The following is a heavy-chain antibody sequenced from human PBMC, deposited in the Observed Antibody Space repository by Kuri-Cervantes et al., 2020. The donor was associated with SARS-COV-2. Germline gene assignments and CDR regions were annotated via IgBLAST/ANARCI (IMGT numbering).Heavy chain of an antibody. CDR1: GFTFSSNS. CDR2: ISGSGFSI. D-gene: IGHD1-26*01. Sequence: GGSLRLSCVASGFTFSSNSMNWVRQAPGKGLEWVSYISGSGFSIYNADSLKGRFTISRDNAKNSLYLQMNSLTAEDTAVYYCARGGRYYFDYWGQGSLVTVSS. V-gene: IGHV3-48*01. J-gene: IGHJ4*02. CDR3: ARGGRYYFDY.